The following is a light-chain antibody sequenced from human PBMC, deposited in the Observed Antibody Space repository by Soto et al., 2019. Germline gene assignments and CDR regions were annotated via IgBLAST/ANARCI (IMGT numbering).Light chain of an antibody. Sequence: GDRLTITCRASQNINTWLAWYQQKPGEAPKLLIYAASSLQSGVPSRFSGSGSGTDFTLTISSLEPEDFAVYYCQQRSNFGFGGGTKVDIK. V-gene: IGKV1-5*01. CDR2: AAS. J-gene: IGKJ4*01. CDR3: QQRSNFG. CDR1: QNINTW.